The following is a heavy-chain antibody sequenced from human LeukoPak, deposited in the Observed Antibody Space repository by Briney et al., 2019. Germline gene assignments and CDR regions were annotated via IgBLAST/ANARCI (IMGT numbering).Heavy chain of an antibody. CDR2: ISSSSSYI. CDR3: AKAPGPGPVSYSSTFDY. J-gene: IGHJ4*02. CDR1: GFTFSDYN. Sequence: PGGSLRLSCAASGFTFSDYNMNWVRQAPGKGLEWVSSISSSSSYIYYADSVKGRFTISRDNAKNSLYLQMNSLRAEDTALYYCAKAPGPGPVSYSSTFDYWGQGTLVTVSS. D-gene: IGHD4-4*01. V-gene: IGHV3-21*03.